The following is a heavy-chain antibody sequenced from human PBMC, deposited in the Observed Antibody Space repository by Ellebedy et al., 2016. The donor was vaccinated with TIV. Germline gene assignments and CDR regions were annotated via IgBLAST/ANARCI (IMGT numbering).Heavy chain of an antibody. CDR3: AREPSGVGWYDSSWFDP. V-gene: IGHV1-46*01. CDR1: GYTFTSYY. Sequence: AASVKVSCKASGYTFTSYYMHWVRQAPGQGLEWMGIINPSGGSTSYAQKFQGRVTMTRDTSTSTAYMELSSLRSEDTAVYYCAREPSGVGWYDSSWFDPWGQGTLVTVSS. CDR2: INPSGGST. J-gene: IGHJ5*02. D-gene: IGHD6-19*01.